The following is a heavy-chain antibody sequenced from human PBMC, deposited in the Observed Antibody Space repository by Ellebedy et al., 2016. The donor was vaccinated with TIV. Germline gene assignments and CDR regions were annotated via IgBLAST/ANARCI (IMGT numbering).Heavy chain of an antibody. CDR3: ARVVFDY. CDR1: GFTFSSYA. J-gene: IGHJ4*02. D-gene: IGHD2-15*01. Sequence: GESLKISCAASGFTFSSYAMHWVRQAPGKGLEWVAVISYDGSNKYYADSVKGRFTISRDNSKNTLYLQMNSLRAEDTAVYYCARVVFDYWGQGTLVTVSS. CDR2: ISYDGSNK. V-gene: IGHV3-30-3*01.